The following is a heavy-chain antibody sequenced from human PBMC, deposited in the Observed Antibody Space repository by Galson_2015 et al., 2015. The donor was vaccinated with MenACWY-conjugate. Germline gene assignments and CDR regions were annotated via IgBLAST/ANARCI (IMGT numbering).Heavy chain of an antibody. Sequence: SLRLSCAASGFTFKNFWMHWVRQAPGKGLVWVSLINNDGSDTAYADSVKGRFTISIDNAKNTLYLQMNSLRAEDTAFYYCVRDVNYDRWTGSGEKWFDPWGQGTVVTVSS. D-gene: IGHD3-3*01. CDR2: INNDGSDT. V-gene: IGHV3-74*01. J-gene: IGHJ5*02. CDR3: VRDVNYDRWTGSGEKWFDP. CDR1: GFTFKNFW.